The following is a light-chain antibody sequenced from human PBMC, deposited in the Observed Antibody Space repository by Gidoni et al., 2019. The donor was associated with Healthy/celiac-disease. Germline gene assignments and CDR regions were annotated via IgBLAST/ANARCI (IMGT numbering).Light chain of an antibody. Sequence: QSVLTQPPSVSAAPGQKVTISCSGSSSNIGNNYVSWYKQLPGPAPKLLIYDNNKRPSGIPDRFSGSKSGTSATLGITGLQTGDEADYYCGTWDSSLSAVVFGGGTKLTVL. CDR2: DNN. CDR1: SSNIGNNY. CDR3: GTWDSSLSAVV. V-gene: IGLV1-51*01. J-gene: IGLJ2*01.